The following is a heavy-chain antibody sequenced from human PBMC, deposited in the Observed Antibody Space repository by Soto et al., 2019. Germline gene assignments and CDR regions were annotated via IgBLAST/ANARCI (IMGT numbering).Heavy chain of an antibody. CDR3: ARGVSYSSSPRGWFDP. V-gene: IGHV1-2*02. Sequence: VASVKVSCKASGYTFTGYYMHWVRQAPGQGLEWMGWINPNSGGTNYAQKFQGRVTMTRDTSISTAYMELSRLRSDDTAVYYCARGVSYSSSPRGWFDPWGQGTLVTVSS. CDR1: GYTFTGYY. J-gene: IGHJ5*02. CDR2: INPNSGGT. D-gene: IGHD6-6*01.